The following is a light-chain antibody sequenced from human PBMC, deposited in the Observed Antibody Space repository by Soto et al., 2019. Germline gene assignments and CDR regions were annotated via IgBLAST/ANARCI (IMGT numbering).Light chain of an antibody. CDR1: STDVGGDNY. CDR3: CSYAGSYSWVL. CDR2: DVS. Sequence: QSALTQPASVSGSPGQSITISCTGTSTDVGGDNYVSWYQQYPGKAPKLIIYDVSSRPSGVSDRFSGSKSGNTASLTISGLQTEDEADYSCCSYAGSYSWVLFGGGTQLTVL. V-gene: IGLV2-14*03. J-gene: IGLJ2*01.